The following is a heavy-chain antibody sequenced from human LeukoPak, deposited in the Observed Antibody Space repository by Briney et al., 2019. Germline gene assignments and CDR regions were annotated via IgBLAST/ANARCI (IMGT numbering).Heavy chain of an antibody. D-gene: IGHD6-13*01. V-gene: IGHV4-59*12. J-gene: IGHJ4*02. Sequence: PSETLSLTCTVSGGSISSYYWSWIRQPPGKGLEWIGYIYHSGSTYYNPSLKSRVTISVDRSKNQFSLKLSSVTAADTAVYYCARVSRPYSSSWYGFDYWGQGTLVTVSS. CDR1: GGSISSYY. CDR2: IYHSGST. CDR3: ARVSRPYSSSWYGFDY.